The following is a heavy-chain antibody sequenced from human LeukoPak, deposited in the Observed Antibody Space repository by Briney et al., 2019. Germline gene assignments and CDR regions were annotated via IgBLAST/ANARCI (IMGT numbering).Heavy chain of an antibody. Sequence: SETLSLTCTVSGYSISSGYYWGWIRQPPGKGLEWIGCIYHSGSTYYNPSLKSRATISVDTSKNHFSLKLRSVTAADTAVYYCARAETYSSDWYDPFFDYWGQGTLVTVSS. CDR3: ARAETYSSDWYDPFFDY. J-gene: IGHJ4*02. V-gene: IGHV4-38-2*02. CDR2: IYHSGST. D-gene: IGHD6-19*01. CDR1: GYSISSGYY.